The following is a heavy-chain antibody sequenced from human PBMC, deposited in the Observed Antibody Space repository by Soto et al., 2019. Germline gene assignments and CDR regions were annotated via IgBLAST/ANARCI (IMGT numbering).Heavy chain of an antibody. CDR2: IIPILGTA. CDR3: ARDEIVGATRHFQH. J-gene: IGHJ1*01. Sequence: SVKVSCKASGGTFSSYAISWVRQAPGQGLEWMGGIIPILGTANYAQKFQGRGTITADKSTSTAYMELSSLRSEDTAVYYCARDEIVGATRHFQHWGQGTLVTAPQ. D-gene: IGHD1-26*01. CDR1: GGTFSSYA. V-gene: IGHV1-69*10.